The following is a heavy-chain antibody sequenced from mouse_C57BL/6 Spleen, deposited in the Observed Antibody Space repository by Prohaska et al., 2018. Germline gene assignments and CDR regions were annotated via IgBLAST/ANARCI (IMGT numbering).Heavy chain of an antibody. CDR3: APRGGYFDY. CDR2: IHPNSGST. V-gene: IGHV1-64*01. Sequence: GYTFTSYWMHWVKQRPGQGLEWIGMIHPNSGSTNYNEKFKSKATLTVDKSSSTAYMQLSSLTSEDSAVYYCAPRGGYFDYWGQGTTLTVSS. CDR1: GYTFTSYW. J-gene: IGHJ2*01.